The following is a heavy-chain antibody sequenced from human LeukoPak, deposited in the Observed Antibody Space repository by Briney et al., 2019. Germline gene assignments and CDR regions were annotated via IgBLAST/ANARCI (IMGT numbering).Heavy chain of an antibody. CDR1: GYTFTGYY. D-gene: IGHD1-14*01. CDR3: ARKHETELAEFDY. V-gene: IGHV1-2*02. J-gene: IGHJ4*02. Sequence: ASVKVSCKASGYTFTGYYMHWVRQAPGQGLQWMGWINPNSGATNYAQKFQGRVTMTRDTSISTAYMELRSLGSDDTAVYYCARKHETELAEFDYWGQGSLVTVPS. CDR2: INPNSGAT.